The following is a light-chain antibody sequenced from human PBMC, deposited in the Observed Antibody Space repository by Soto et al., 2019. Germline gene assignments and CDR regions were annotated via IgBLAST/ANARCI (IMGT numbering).Light chain of an antibody. J-gene: IGLJ1*01. CDR3: CSHAGSSNYV. Sequence: HSALTQPASVSGSPGQSITISCTGTSSDVGSRNLVSWYQQYPGKAPKLIIFEASKRPSGVSNRFSGSKSGSTASLTISGLQAEGEADYYCCSHAGSSNYVFGTGTKVTVL. V-gene: IGLV2-23*01. CDR1: SSDVGSRNL. CDR2: EAS.